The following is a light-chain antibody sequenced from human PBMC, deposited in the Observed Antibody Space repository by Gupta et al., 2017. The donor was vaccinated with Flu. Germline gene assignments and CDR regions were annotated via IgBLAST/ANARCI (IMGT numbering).Light chain of an antibody. CDR2: KIS. J-gene: IGKJ2*01. Sequence: GNTYLSWLQQRPGQPPRLLIYKISNRFAGAPGRCSGSGAGTDFTLKISRVEAEDVGVYYCMHATQFPPYTFGQGTKLEIK. V-gene: IGKV2-24*01. CDR1: GNTY. CDR3: MHATQFPPYT.